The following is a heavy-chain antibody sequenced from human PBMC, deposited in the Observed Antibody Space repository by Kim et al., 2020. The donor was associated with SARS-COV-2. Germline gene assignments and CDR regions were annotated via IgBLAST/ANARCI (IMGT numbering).Heavy chain of an antibody. D-gene: IGHD6-19*01. V-gene: IGHV1-46*01. CDR1: GYTFTSYY. CDR2: INPSGGST. J-gene: IGHJ6*02. CDR3: ARDRFSGWYHIPAYYYGMDV. Sequence: ASVKVSCKASGYTFTSYYMHWVRQAPGQGLEWMGIINPSGGSTSYAQKFQGRVTMTRDTSTSTVYMELSSLRSEDTAVYYCARDRFSGWYHIPAYYYGMDVWGQGTTVTVSS.